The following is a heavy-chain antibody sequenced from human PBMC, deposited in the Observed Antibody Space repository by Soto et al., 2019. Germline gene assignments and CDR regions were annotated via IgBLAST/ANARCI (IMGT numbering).Heavy chain of an antibody. CDR3: ARSKTAIAVAGNYYGMDV. CDR2: IIPIFGTA. CDR1: GGTFSSCA. V-gene: IGHV1-69*13. J-gene: IGHJ6*02. Sequence: SVKVSCKASGGTFSSCAISWVRQAPGQGLEWMGGIIPIFGTANYAQKFQGRVTITADESTSTAYMGLSSLRSEDTAVYYCARSKTAIAVAGNYYGMDVWGQGTTVTVSS. D-gene: IGHD6-19*01.